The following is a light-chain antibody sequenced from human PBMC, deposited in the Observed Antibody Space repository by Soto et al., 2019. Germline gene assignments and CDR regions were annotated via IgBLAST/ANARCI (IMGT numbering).Light chain of an antibody. J-gene: IGLJ2*01. CDR3: SAFTTDSTVI. Sequence: QSVLTQPASVSWSPGQSITISCTGTNSDIGAYVFVSWYQQHPGKAPKLIIYEVSKRPSGVSNRFSGSKSGYTASLTISGLQAEDECHYYCSAFTTDSTVIFGGGTK. CDR2: EVS. V-gene: IGLV2-14*01. CDR1: NSDIGAYVF.